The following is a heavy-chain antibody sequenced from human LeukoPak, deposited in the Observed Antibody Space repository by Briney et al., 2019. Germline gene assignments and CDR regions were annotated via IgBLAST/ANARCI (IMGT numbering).Heavy chain of an antibody. CDR3: AASPYYYDRRRLDI. D-gene: IGHD3-22*01. Sequence: GASVKVSCKASGYTFTGYYMHWVRQAPGQGLEWMGWINPNSGGTNYAQKFRGRVTMTRDTSISTAYMELSRLRSDDTAVYYCAASPYYYDRRRLDIWGQGTMVTVSS. CDR2: INPNSGGT. CDR1: GYTFTGYY. J-gene: IGHJ3*02. V-gene: IGHV1-2*02.